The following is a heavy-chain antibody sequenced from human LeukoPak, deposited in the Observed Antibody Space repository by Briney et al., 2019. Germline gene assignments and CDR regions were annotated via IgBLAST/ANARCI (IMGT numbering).Heavy chain of an antibody. CDR2: IYHSGST. CDR3: ARWLEPFDY. Sequence: SETLSLTCTVSGYSISSGYYWGWVRQPPGEGLEWIGSIYHSGSTYYNPSLKSRVTISVDTSKNQFSLKLSSVTAADTAVYYCARWLEPFDYWGQGTPVTVSS. D-gene: IGHD1-1*01. V-gene: IGHV4-38-2*02. J-gene: IGHJ4*02. CDR1: GYSISSGYY.